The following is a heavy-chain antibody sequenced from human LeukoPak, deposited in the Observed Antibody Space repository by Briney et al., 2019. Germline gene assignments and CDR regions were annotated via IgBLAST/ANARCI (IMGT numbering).Heavy chain of an antibody. CDR1: GYTFTSYA. V-gene: IGHV1-3*03. Sequence: GASVKVSCKASGYTFTSYAMHWVRQAPGQRLEWMGWINAGNGNTKYSQEVQGRVTITRDTSASTAYMELSSLRSEDMAVYYCARGVRPLTYFDYWGQGTLVTVSS. D-gene: IGHD3-10*01. CDR2: INAGNGNT. CDR3: ARGVRPLTYFDY. J-gene: IGHJ4*02.